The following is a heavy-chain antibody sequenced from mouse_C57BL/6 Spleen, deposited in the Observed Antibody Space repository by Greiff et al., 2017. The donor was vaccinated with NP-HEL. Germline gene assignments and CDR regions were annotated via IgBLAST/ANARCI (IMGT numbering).Heavy chain of an antibody. V-gene: IGHV1-42*01. D-gene: IGHD2-4*01. CDR3: ARWDYDEYFDG. CDR1: GYSFTGYY. Sequence: EVQLQQSGPELVKPGASVKISCKASGYSFTGYYMNWVKQSPEKSLEWIGEINPSTGGTTYNQKFKAKATLTVDKSSSTAYMQLKSLTSEDSAVYYGARWDYDEYFDGWGTGTTVTVSS. J-gene: IGHJ1*03. CDR2: INPSTGGT.